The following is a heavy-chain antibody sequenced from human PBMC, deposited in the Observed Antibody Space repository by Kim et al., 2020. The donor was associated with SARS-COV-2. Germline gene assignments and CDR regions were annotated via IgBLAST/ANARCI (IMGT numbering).Heavy chain of an antibody. CDR3: ARTVFPDEAYFFDS. CDR1: GFTFSSYS. CDR2: ISGDGVGT. J-gene: IGHJ4*02. V-gene: IGHV3-64*02. Sequence: GGSLRLSCAASGFTFSSYSMHWVRQAPGKGLEYVSAISGDGVGTYYGDSVKGRFIVSRDNSKNTLYLQMGSLRAEDVAVYFCARTVFPDEAYFFDSWGQGTLVTVSS. D-gene: IGHD3-16*01.